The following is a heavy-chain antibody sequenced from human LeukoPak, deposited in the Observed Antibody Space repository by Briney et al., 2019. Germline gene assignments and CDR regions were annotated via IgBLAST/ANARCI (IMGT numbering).Heavy chain of an antibody. V-gene: IGHV4-34*01. J-gene: IGHJ4*02. D-gene: IGHD3-16*02. CDR3: ARGGNDYVWGSYRPSFDY. Sequence: SETLSLTCVVYGGSFSGYYWSWIRQPPGKGLEWIGEINHSGSTNYNPSLKSRVTISVDTSKNQFSLKLSSVTAADTAVYYCARGGNDYVWGSYRPSFDYWGQGTLVTVSS. CDR2: INHSGST. CDR1: GGSFSGYY.